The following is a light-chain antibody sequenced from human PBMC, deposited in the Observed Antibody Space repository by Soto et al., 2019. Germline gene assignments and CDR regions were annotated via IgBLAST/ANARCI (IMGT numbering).Light chain of an antibody. CDR2: RNN. CDR1: SSNIGSNY. V-gene: IGLV1-47*01. J-gene: IGLJ2*01. Sequence: QSVLTQPPSASGTPGQRVTISCSGSSSNIGSNYVFWYQHLPGTAPKLLIYRNNQRPSGVPDRFSGSKSGTSASLAISGLRSEDETEYYCAAWDDSLSGVVFGGGIKLTVL. CDR3: AAWDDSLSGVV.